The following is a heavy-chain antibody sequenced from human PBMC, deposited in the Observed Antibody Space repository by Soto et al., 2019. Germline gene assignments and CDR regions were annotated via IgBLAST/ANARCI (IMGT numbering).Heavy chain of an antibody. CDR1: GGSISSGGYY. J-gene: IGHJ5*02. CDR2: IYYSGST. Sequence: SETLSLTCTVSGGSISSGGYYWSWIRQHPGKGLEWIGYIYYSGSTNYNPSLKSRVTISVDTSKNQFSLKLSSVTAADTAVYYCARARTLYYSNWFDPWGQGTLVTVSS. CDR3: ARARTLYYSNWFDP. V-gene: IGHV4-61*08. D-gene: IGHD3-10*01.